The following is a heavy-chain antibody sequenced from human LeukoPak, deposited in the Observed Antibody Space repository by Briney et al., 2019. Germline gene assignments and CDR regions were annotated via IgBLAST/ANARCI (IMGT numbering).Heavy chain of an antibody. D-gene: IGHD4-11*01. Sequence: ASVKVSCKASGYTFTSYDNNWVRQATGQGLEWMGWMNPNSGNTGYAQKFQGRVTITRNTSISTAYMELSSLRSEDTAAYYCARGRTTDYYYYMDVWGKGTTVTVSS. CDR2: MNPNSGNT. CDR3: ARGRTTDYYYYMDV. J-gene: IGHJ6*03. CDR1: GYTFTSYD. V-gene: IGHV1-8*02.